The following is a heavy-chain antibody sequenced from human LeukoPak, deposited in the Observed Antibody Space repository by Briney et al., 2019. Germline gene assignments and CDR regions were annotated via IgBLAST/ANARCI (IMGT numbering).Heavy chain of an antibody. CDR1: GYTFTSYG. J-gene: IGHJ4*02. D-gene: IGHD6-13*01. CDR3: ARDRGLYSSSWYGDY. CDR2: ISAYNGNT. V-gene: IGHV1-18*01. Sequence: GASVKVSCKASGYTFTSYGISWVRQAPGQGLEWMGWISAYNGNTNYAQKLQGRVTMTTDTSTSTAYMELSSLRSEDTAVYYCARDRGLYSSSWYGDYWGQGTLVTVSS.